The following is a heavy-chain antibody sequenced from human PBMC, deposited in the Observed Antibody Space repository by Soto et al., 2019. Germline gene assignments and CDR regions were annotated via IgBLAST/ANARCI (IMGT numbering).Heavy chain of an antibody. V-gene: IGHV1-69*01. J-gene: IGHJ6*02. CDR3: ARSAITLFGVVSIPPHYDSEMDV. Sequence: QVQLVQSGAEVKKPGSSVKVSCKASGGTFNRYAISWVRQAPGQGLEWRGGIIPIFGIGNDAQRFQGRVRITAAESTGTAYMEVSSLRSEDTGVYYCARSAITLFGVVSIPPHYDSEMDVWGQGTKVTVSS. CDR1: GGTFNRYA. CDR2: IIPIFGIG. D-gene: IGHD3-3*01.